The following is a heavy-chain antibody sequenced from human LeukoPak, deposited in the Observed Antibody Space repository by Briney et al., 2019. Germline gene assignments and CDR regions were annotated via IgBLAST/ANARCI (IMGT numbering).Heavy chain of an antibody. CDR3: AKDLHDYGNYVGWFDS. CDR1: GFTFSSYA. CDR2: ISGGGGSS. D-gene: IGHD4-11*01. Sequence: PGGSLRLSCAASGFTFSSYAMSWVRQAPGKGLEWVSAISGGGGSSYYADSVKGRFTISRDHSKTTLFLQMNSLRAEDTAVYYCAKDLHDYGNYVGWFDSWGQGTLVTVSS. J-gene: IGHJ5*01. V-gene: IGHV3-23*01.